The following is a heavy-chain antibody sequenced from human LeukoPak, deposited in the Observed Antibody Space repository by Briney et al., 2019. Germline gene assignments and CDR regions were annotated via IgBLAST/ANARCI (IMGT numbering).Heavy chain of an antibody. J-gene: IGHJ5*02. CDR2: ISSSGSTI. V-gene: IGHV3-48*03. CDR3: AKDNSYGQLAPNWFDP. Sequence: PGGSLRLSCAASGFTFSSYEMNWVRQAPGKGLEWVSYISSSGSTIYYADSVKGRFTISRDNAKNTLYLQMNSLRAEDTAVYYCAKDNSYGQLAPNWFDPWGQGTLVTVSS. CDR1: GFTFSSYE. D-gene: IGHD5-18*01.